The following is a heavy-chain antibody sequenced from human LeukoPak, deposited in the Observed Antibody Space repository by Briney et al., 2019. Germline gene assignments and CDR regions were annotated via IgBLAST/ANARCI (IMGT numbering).Heavy chain of an antibody. Sequence: GGSLRLSCAASVYTFDDYAMTWVRQSPEKGLECVSGIYWNGGSTGYADSVKGRFTISRDNAKNSLYLQMNSLRAEDTALYYCARVTSSMVRAFDPWGQGTLVTVSS. V-gene: IGHV3-20*04. CDR1: VYTFDDYA. J-gene: IGHJ5*02. CDR2: IYWNGGST. CDR3: ARVTSSMVRAFDP. D-gene: IGHD3-10*01.